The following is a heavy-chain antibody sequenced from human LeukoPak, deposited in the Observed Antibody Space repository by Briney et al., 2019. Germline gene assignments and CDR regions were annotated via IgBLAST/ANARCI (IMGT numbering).Heavy chain of an antibody. D-gene: IGHD1-26*01. CDR3: AATDRWGATTRFDY. Sequence: GGSLRLSCAASGFTFSSYGMNWVRQAPGKGLEWVAFIRYDGSNKYYADSVKGRFTISRDNSKNTLYLQMNSLRAEDTAVYYCAATDRWGATTRFDYWGQGTLVTVSS. CDR2: IRYDGSNK. V-gene: IGHV3-30*02. CDR1: GFTFSSYG. J-gene: IGHJ4*02.